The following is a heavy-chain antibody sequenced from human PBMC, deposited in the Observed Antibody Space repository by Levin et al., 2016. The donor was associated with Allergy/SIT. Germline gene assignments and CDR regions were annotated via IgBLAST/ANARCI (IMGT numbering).Heavy chain of an antibody. Sequence: WVRQAPGQGLEWMGGIIPIFGTANYAQKFQGRVTITADESTSTAYMELSSLRSEDTAVYYCAREYSSGWPFDYWGQGTLVTVSS. D-gene: IGHD6-19*01. CDR3: AREYSSGWPFDY. J-gene: IGHJ4*02. V-gene: IGHV1-69*01. CDR2: IIPIFGTA.